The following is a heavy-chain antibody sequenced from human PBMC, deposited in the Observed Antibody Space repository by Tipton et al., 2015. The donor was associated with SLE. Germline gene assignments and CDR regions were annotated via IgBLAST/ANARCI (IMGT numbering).Heavy chain of an antibody. D-gene: IGHD3-3*01. CDR1: GGSFSGYY. V-gene: IGHV4-34*01. CDR2: INHSGST. Sequence: TLSLTCAVYGGSFSGYYWSWIRQPPGKGLGWIGEINHSGSTNYNPSLKSRVTISVGTSKNQFSLKLSSVTAADTAVYYCARGRRFLEWGYYYYGMDVWGQGTTVTVSS. CDR3: ARGRRFLEWGYYYYGMDV. J-gene: IGHJ6*02.